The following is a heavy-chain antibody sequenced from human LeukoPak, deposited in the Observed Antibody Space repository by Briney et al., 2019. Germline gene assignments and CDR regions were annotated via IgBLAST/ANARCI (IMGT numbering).Heavy chain of an antibody. J-gene: IGHJ4*02. D-gene: IGHD1-20*01. V-gene: IGHV3-74*01. Sequence: PGGSLRLSCAASGFSFSSYYMYWVRQAPEKGLVWVSRIKTDGSSTAYADSVKGRFAISRDNAKNTLYLQMNSLRTEDTAVYYCVAYNWNDPDYWGQGTLVTVSS. CDR1: GFSFSSYY. CDR3: VAYNWNDPDY. CDR2: IKTDGSST.